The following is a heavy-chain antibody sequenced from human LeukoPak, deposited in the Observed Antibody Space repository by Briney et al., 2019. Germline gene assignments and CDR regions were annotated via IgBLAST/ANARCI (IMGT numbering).Heavy chain of an antibody. Sequence: GESLKISCKGSGYNFASYWIGWVRQMPGKGLEWMGIISPGNSDTRYNPSFQGQVTISADKSISTAYLQWSSLKASDTAMYYCAKQRPYYAGSGSYRAFDIWGQGTMVTVSS. V-gene: IGHV5-51*01. CDR3: AKQRPYYAGSGSYRAFDI. CDR1: GYNFASYW. D-gene: IGHD3-10*01. CDR2: ISPGNSDT. J-gene: IGHJ3*02.